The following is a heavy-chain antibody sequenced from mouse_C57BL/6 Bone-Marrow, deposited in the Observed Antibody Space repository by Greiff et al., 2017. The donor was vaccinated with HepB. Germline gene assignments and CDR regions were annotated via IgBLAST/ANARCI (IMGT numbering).Heavy chain of an antibody. V-gene: IGHV1-69*01. CDR1: GYTFTSYW. D-gene: IGHD2-4*01. J-gene: IGHJ3*01. CDR2: IDPSDSYT. CDR3: ARSAITRFAY. Sequence: QVQLQQPGAELVMPGASVKLSCKASGYTFTSYWMHWVKQRPGQGLEWIGEIDPSDSYTNYNQKFKGKSPLTVDKSSSTAYMQLSSLTSEDSAVYYCARSAITRFAYWGQGTLVTVSA.